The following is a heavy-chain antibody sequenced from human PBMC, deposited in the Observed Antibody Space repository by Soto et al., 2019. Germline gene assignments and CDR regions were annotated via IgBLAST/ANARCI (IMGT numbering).Heavy chain of an antibody. CDR2: INHSGST. CDR3: ARHPIGYCSSTSCSY. V-gene: IGHV4-34*01. CDR1: GGSFSGYY. Sequence: PSETLSLTCAVYGGSFSGYYWTWIRQPPGTGLEWIGEINHSGSTNYNPSLKSRVTISVDTSKNQFSLKLSSVTAADTAVYYCARHPIGYCSSTSCSYWGQGTLVTVSS. D-gene: IGHD2-2*01. J-gene: IGHJ4*02.